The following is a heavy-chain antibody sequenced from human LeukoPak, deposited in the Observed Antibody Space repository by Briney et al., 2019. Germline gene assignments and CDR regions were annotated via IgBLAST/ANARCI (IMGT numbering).Heavy chain of an antibody. CDR2: ISYDGSNK. J-gene: IGHJ4*02. D-gene: IGHD5-24*01. CDR1: GFTFSSYG. CDR3: AKDQDDGYNDY. Sequence: GGSLRLSCAASGFTFSSYGMHWVRQAPGKGLEWVAVISYDGSNKYYADSVKGRFTISRDNSKNTLYLQMNSLRAEDMAVYYCAKDQDDGYNDYWGQGTLVTVSS. V-gene: IGHV3-30*18.